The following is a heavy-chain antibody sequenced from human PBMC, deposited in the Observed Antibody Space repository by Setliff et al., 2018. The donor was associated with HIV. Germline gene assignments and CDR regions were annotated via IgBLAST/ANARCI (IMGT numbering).Heavy chain of an antibody. CDR3: ARYYYGSESYYSPLDL. V-gene: IGHV4-61*02. CDR1: GGSISSSSYY. D-gene: IGHD3-10*01. Sequence: SETLSLTCTVSGGSISSSSYYWSWIRQPAGKGLELIGRIYTDENTNYNPSLKSRVTMSVDRAKNQVSLELTSVTALDTAVYYCARYYYGSESYYSPLDLWGQGTMVTVSS. J-gene: IGHJ3*01. CDR2: IYTDENT.